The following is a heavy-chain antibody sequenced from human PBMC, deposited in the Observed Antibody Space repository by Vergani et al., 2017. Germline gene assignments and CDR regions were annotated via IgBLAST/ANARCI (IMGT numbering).Heavy chain of an antibody. CDR1: GGSISSYY. Sequence: QVQLQESGPGLVKPSETLSLTCTVSGGSISSYYWSWIRQPAGKGLEWIGPIYTSGSTNYNPSLKSRVTMSVDTSKNQFSLKLSSVTAADTAVYYCAREDDYGDYVYWCDPWGQGTLVTVSS. CDR2: IYTSGST. D-gene: IGHD4-17*01. V-gene: IGHV4-4*07. CDR3: AREDDYGDYVYWCDP. J-gene: IGHJ5*02.